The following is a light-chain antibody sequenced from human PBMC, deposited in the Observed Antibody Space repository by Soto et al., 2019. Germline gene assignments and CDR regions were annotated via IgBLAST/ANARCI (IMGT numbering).Light chain of an antibody. CDR2: EAS. J-gene: IGKJ2*01. V-gene: IGKV3-20*01. Sequence: EVVLTQSPGTLSLSPGDRATLSCRASQSVSSSYLAWYQQKPGQDPRLLIYEASTRAPGLPDRFSGSGSGADFTLTISRLEPEDFAVYYCQQYGNSLYTFGQGTNLEIK. CDR3: QQYGNSLYT. CDR1: QSVSSSY.